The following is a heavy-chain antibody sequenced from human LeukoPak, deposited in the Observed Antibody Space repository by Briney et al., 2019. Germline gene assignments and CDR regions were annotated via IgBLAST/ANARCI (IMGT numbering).Heavy chain of an antibody. J-gene: IGHJ4*02. CDR1: GFTFSSYS. CDR2: ISSSSSYI. D-gene: IGHD3-10*01. CDR3: ARAMVRGQTYYFDY. V-gene: IGHV3-21*01. Sequence: NPGGSLRLSCAASGFTFSSYSMNGVRQAPGKGLEWVSSISSSSSYIYYADSVKGRFTISRDNAKNSLYLQMNSLRAEDTAVYYCARAMVRGQTYYFDYWGQGTLVTVSS.